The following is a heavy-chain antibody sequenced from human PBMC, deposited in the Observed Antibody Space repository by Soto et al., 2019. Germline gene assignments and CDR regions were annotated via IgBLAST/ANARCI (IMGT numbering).Heavy chain of an antibody. Sequence: QVQLVESGGGVVQPGRSLRLSCAASGFTFSSYGMHWVRQAPGKGLEWVAVISYDGSNKYYADSVKGRFTISRDNSKNTLYLQMNSLRAEDTAVYYCANDRITIFWGLYGMDVWGQGTTVTVSS. CDR2: ISYDGSNK. CDR3: ANDRITIFWGLYGMDV. J-gene: IGHJ6*02. D-gene: IGHD3-9*01. CDR1: GFTFSSYG. V-gene: IGHV3-30*18.